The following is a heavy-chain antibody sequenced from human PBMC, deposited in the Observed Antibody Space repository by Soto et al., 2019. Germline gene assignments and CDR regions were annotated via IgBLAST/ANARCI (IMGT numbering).Heavy chain of an antibody. CDR1: GGSFSGYF. Sequence: QVQLQQWGAGLLKPSETLSLTCAVFGGSFSGYFWSWIRQPPGKGLEWIGEINHSGSTNYNPSLEGRVTISLDKCKNQFSLKLSSVTAADTAVYYCARVSIAVAGREAEYWGQGTLVTVYS. CDR2: INHSGST. V-gene: IGHV4-34*01. D-gene: IGHD6-19*01. CDR3: ARVSIAVAGREAEY. J-gene: IGHJ4*02.